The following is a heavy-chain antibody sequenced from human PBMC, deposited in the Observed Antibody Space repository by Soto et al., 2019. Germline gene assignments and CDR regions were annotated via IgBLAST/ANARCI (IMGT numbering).Heavy chain of an antibody. J-gene: IGHJ4*02. V-gene: IGHV4-4*07. CDR3: AREPLAHSYFDF. CDR1: GGSISGYY. CDR2: MYNSERT. Sequence: SETLSLTCTVSGGSISGYYWSWIRQPAGKGLEWIGRMYNSERTNYNPSLESRVTMSMDTSKNQFSLKLTSVTAADTAVYFCAREPLAHSYFDFWGRGALVTVSS.